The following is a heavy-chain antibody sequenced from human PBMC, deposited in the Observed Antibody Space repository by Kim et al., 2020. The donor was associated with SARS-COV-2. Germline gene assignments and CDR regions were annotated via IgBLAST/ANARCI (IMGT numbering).Heavy chain of an antibody. D-gene: IGHD6-13*01. Sequence: WGSLRLSCAVSGFTFSTYAMNWVRQTPGKGLELVSIIGGGGGSTYYADSVKGRFTISRDNSKNTLYLQRNSLRAEDAAVYYCSKIRSSSWYDAFDYWGQGTLGTVSS. V-gene: IGHV3-23*01. CDR3: SKIRSSSWYDAFDY. CDR1: GFTFSTYA. CDR2: IGGGGGST. J-gene: IGHJ4*02.